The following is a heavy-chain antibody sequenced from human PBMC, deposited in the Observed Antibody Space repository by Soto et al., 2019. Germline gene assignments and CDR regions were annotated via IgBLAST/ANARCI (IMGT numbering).Heavy chain of an antibody. CDR3: AREMGVIGAPGYTWFDP. J-gene: IGHJ5*02. D-gene: IGHD1-26*01. V-gene: IGHV1-2*02. CDR1: GYTFSDYY. CDR2: INPSSGGT. Sequence: ASVKVSCKASGYTFSDYYVHWVREAPGQVLEWMGWINPSSGGTIYTQRFQGRVTMTRDTSINTVYMELSILTSDDTAVYYCAREMGVIGAPGYTWFDPWGQGALVTVSS.